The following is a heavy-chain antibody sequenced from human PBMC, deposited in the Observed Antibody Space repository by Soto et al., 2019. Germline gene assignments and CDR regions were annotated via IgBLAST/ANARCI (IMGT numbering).Heavy chain of an antibody. CDR1: GYTLTNYA. Sequence: QVQLVQSAAEVKKPGASVKVSCKASGYTLTNYAISWVRQAPGQGPEWMGWINTYNGNSNYAQKFQSRVTMTTDTSTNTAYMELRSLTSDDTAVYYCARDCTGSSCFCIYWGQGTLVTVSS. CDR2: INTYNGNS. V-gene: IGHV1-18*01. J-gene: IGHJ4*02. D-gene: IGHD2-15*01. CDR3: ARDCTGSSCFCIY.